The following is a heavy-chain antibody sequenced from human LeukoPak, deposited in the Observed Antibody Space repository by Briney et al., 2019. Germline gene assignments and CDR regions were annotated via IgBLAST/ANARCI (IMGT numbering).Heavy chain of an antibody. J-gene: IGHJ4*02. CDR3: ARVPDGSSGFDY. Sequence: GASVKVSCKASGGTFISYAISWVRQAPGQGLEWMGGIIPILGTANYAQKFQGRVTITADESTSTAYMELSSLRSEDTAVYYCARVPDGSSGFDYWGQGTLVTVSS. CDR2: IIPILGTA. V-gene: IGHV1-69*13. CDR1: GGTFISYA. D-gene: IGHD6-25*01.